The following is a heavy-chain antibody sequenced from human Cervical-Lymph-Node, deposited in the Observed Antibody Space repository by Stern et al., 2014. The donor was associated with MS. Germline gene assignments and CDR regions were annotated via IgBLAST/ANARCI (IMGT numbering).Heavy chain of an antibody. V-gene: IGHV3-23*01. J-gene: IGHJ5*02. CDR2: INVSGSTT. CDR3: ARLFYNSGTYNWFDP. Sequence: VQLQQSGRGLVQRAGSLTLSCVAPGFTFSSYAMSWVRQAPATGKQRISTINVSGSTTYYADSVKGRCAISTDHSKPTQFLLMNSLRAEDTAVYYCARLFYNSGTYNWFDPWGQGTLVTVSS. CDR1: GFTFSSYA. D-gene: IGHD3-10*01.